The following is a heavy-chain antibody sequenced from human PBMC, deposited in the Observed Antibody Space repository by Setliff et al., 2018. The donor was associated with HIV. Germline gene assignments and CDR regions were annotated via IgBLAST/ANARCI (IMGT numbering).Heavy chain of an antibody. Sequence: SETLSLTCTVSGGSIISEISWWAWIRQPAGKGPEWLGQIYMRGGTSYNPSLKSRVAISVDTSKSQFSLKMTSVTAADTAVYYCARGLSVYSYANVYYYHGMDVWGQGTTVTVSS. CDR3: ARGLSVYSYANVYYYHGMDV. D-gene: IGHD5-18*01. V-gene: IGHV4-61*09. CDR2: IYMRGGT. J-gene: IGHJ6*02. CDR1: GGSIISEISW.